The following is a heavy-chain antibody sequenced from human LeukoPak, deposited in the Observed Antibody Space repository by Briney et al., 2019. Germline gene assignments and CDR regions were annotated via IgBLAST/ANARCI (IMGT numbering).Heavy chain of an antibody. CDR3: ARGLDGLVALTTYGMDV. CDR1: GYTFTSYD. Sequence: ASVKVSFKASGYTFTSYDINWVRQATGQGLEWMGWMNPNSGNTGYAQKFQGRVTMTRNTSISTAYMELSSLRSEDTAVYYCARGLDGLVALTTYGMDVWGQGTTVTVSS. V-gene: IGHV1-8*01. J-gene: IGHJ6*02. D-gene: IGHD1-14*01. CDR2: MNPNSGNT.